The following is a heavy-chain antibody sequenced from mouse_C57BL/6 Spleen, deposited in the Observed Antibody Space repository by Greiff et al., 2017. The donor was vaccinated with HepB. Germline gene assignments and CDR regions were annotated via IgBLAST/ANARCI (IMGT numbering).Heavy chain of an antibody. Sequence: QVQLQQSGAELLKPGASVKLSCKATGYTFTGYWIEWVKQRPGHGLAWIGEILPGSGSTNYNEKFKGKATFTADTSSNTAYMQRSSLTTEDSAIYYCARLGEIPTVDNYYAMDYWGQGTSVTVSS. CDR1: GYTFTGYW. CDR2: ILPGSGST. J-gene: IGHJ4*01. V-gene: IGHV1-9*01. CDR3: ARLGEIPTVDNYYAMDY. D-gene: IGHD1-1*01.